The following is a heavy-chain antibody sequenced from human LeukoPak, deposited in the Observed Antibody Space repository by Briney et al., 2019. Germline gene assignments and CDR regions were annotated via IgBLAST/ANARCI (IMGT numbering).Heavy chain of an antibody. CDR1: GFTFSNYA. Sequence: GGSLRLSCAASGFTFSNYAMHWVRQAPGKGLEWVGNIKEDGSEETYADSVEGRFTISRDHAKSSLYLQMNSLRAEDTAVYYCARWGYTSAWPYLDYWGPGTLVTVSS. CDR3: ARWGYTSAWPYLDY. D-gene: IGHD6-19*01. CDR2: IKEDGSEE. V-gene: IGHV3-7*04. J-gene: IGHJ4*02.